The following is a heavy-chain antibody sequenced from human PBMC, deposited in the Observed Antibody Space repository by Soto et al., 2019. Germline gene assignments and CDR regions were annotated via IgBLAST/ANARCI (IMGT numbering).Heavy chain of an antibody. J-gene: IGHJ5*02. V-gene: IGHV1-8*02. CDR3: ARIAMPARPRWYNWFDP. CDR1: GYTFNDYE. CDR2: MNPNSGET. D-gene: IGHD2-2*01. Sequence: QEQLVQSAAEVKKPGASVKVSCMTSGYTFNDYEINWVRQATGQGLAWIGWMNPNSGETGYAQRFQGRVTMTTSSSLSTAYLELSRLTSDDTAVYYCARIAMPARPRWYNWFDPWGQGTLVTVSS.